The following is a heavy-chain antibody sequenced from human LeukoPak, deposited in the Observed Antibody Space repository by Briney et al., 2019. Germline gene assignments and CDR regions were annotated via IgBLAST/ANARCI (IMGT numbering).Heavy chain of an antibody. CDR1: GYTFTGYY. J-gene: IGHJ4*02. D-gene: IGHD5-18*01. CDR2: INPNSGGT. CDR3: ARSTHPSGVRDTAMVSLAGY. Sequence: ASVKVSCKASGYTFTGYYMAWVRQAPGQGLEWMGRINPNSGGTNYAQKFQGRVTMTRDTSISTAYMELSRLRSDDTAVYYCARSTHPSGVRDTAMVSLAGYWGQGTLVTVSS. V-gene: IGHV1-2*06.